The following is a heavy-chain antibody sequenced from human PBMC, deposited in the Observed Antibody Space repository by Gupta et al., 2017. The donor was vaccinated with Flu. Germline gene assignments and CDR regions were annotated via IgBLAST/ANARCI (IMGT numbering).Heavy chain of an antibody. CDR3: AKDRGVARRSIQYCFDY. Sequence: QVQLAESGGGVVQPGRSLRLSCAASGFTFRNYALHWVPQAPGKGLEWVAVISYDGSNKYYADSVKGRFTISRDNSKNTLYLQMNSLRAEDTAVYYCAKDRGVARRSIQYCFDYWGQGTLVTVSS. CDR2: ISYDGSNK. CDR1: GFTFRNYA. D-gene: IGHD6-6*01. V-gene: IGHV3-30*18. J-gene: IGHJ4*02.